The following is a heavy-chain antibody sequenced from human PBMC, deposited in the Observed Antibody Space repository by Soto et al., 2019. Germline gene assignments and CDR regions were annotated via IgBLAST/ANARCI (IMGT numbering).Heavy chain of an antibody. J-gene: IGHJ5*02. CDR1: GGSISSYY. CDR3: ARAEYEPTNWFDP. D-gene: IGHD3-3*01. Sequence: PSETLSLTCTVSGGSISSYYWSWIRQPPGKGLEWIGYIYYSGSTNYNPSLKSRVTISVDTSKNQFSLKLSSVTAADTAVYYCARAEYEPTNWFDPWGQGTLVTVSS. V-gene: IGHV4-59*01. CDR2: IYYSGST.